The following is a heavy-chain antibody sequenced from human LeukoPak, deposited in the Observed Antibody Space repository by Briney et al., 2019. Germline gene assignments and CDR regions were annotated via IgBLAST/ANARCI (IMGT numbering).Heavy chain of an antibody. V-gene: IGHV3-7*01. CDR1: GFNFSNYW. Sequence: PGGSLRLSCVVSGFNFSNYWMNWVRQAPGKGLEWVANIKHDGSEKYYVDSVKGRFSISRDNAKKSLYLQMNSLRAEDTAVYYCAIALSHCLDYWGQGTLVTVSS. D-gene: IGHD3-16*01. J-gene: IGHJ4*02. CDR2: IKHDGSEK. CDR3: AIALSHCLDY.